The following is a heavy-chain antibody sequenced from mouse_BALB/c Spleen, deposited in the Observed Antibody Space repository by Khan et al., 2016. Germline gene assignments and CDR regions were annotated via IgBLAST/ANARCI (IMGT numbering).Heavy chain of an antibody. Sequence: QVQLQQSGPGLVAPSQSLSITCTISGFSLNSYGVHWVRQPPGKGLEWLVVIWSDGSTTYNSALKSRLSISKDNSKSQVFLKMNSLQTDDTSMYYCAIHYGSIYLYFDVWGAWTTVTFSS. J-gene: IGHJ1*01. CDR1: GFSLNSYG. V-gene: IGHV2-6-1*01. CDR2: IWSDGST. CDR3: AIHYGSIYLYFDV. D-gene: IGHD1-1*01.